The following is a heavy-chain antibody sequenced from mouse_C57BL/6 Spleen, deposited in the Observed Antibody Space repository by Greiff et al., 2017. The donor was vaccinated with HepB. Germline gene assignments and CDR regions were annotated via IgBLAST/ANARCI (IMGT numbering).Heavy chain of an antibody. CDR3: ASGLGREFDY. V-gene: IGHV1-66*01. D-gene: IGHD4-1*01. J-gene: IGHJ2*01. CDR2: IYPGSGNT. Sequence: VQLQQSGPELVKPGASVKISCKASGYSFTSYYIHWVKQRPGQGLEWIGWIYPGSGNTKYNEKFKGKATLTADTSSSTAYMQLSSLTSEDSAVYYCASGLGREFDYWGQGTTLTVSS. CDR1: GYSFTSYY.